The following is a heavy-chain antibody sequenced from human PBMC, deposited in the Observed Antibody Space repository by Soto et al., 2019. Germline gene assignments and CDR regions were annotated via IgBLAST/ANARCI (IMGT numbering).Heavy chain of an antibody. CDR3: ARDIIGGGYYWSVKPPYYYYGMDV. V-gene: IGHV3-23*01. CDR2: ISGSGGST. Sequence: HPGGSLRLSCAASGFTFSSYAMSWVRQAPGKGLEWVSAISGSGGSTYYADSVKGRFTISRDNSKNTLYLQMNSLRAEDTAVYYCARDIIGGGYYWSVKPPYYYYGMDVWGQGTTVTVSS. J-gene: IGHJ6*02. CDR1: GFTFSSYA. D-gene: IGHD3-22*01.